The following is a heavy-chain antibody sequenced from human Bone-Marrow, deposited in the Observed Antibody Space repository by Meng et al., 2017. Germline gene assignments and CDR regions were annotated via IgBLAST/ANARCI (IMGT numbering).Heavy chain of an antibody. CDR1: GFSISTSGLS. D-gene: IGHD1-26*01. V-gene: IGHV2-5*02. CDR2: IYWDDTK. CDR3: AHSFSGSFFDS. J-gene: IGHJ4*03. Sequence: QITLKESGPALVKPTQTLTLTCTFSGFSISTSGLSVGWIRQRPGKALEWLALIYWDDTKYYRPSLQSRLTVSKGTSKHQVVLTVTDMGPVDTATYYCAHSFSGSFFDSWGQGTLVTVSS.